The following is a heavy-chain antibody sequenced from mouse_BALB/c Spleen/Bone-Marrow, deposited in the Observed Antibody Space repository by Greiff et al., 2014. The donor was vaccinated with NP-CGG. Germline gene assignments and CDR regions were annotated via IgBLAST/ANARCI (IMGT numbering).Heavy chain of an antibody. CDR3: VRENYDYDGDAMDY. D-gene: IGHD2-4*01. V-gene: IGHV1-4*02. CDR1: GYTFTYYT. Sequence: SAAEPARPGASVKMSCKTSGYTFTYYTMHWVKQRPGQGLEWIGYINPSSGYTDYNQKFKDKTTLTTDKSSSTAYLQLSSLTSEDSAVYYCVRENYDYDGDAMDYWGQGTSVTVSS. CDR2: INPSSGYT. J-gene: IGHJ4*01.